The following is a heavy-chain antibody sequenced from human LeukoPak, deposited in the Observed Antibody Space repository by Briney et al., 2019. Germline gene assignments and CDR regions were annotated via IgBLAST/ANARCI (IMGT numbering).Heavy chain of an antibody. D-gene: IGHD3-3*01. Sequence: KPSETLSLTCAVYGGSFSGYYWSWIRQPPGKGLEWIGEINHSGSTNYNPSLKSRVTISVDTSKNQFSLKLSSVTAAGTAVYYCARGYPPWWSGYYTRYNWFDPWGQGTLVTVSS. CDR2: INHSGST. CDR1: GGSFSGYY. CDR3: ARGYPPWWSGYYTRYNWFDP. J-gene: IGHJ5*02. V-gene: IGHV4-34*01.